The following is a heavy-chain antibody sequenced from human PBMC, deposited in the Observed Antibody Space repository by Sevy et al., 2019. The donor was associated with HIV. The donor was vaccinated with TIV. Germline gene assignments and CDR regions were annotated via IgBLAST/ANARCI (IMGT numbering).Heavy chain of an antibody. CDR3: ARLFYGSEDY. CDR2: INQDGSET. D-gene: IGHD3-10*01. J-gene: IGHJ4*02. Sequence: GGSLRLSCAASGFTFSSYWMSWVRQAPGKGLEWVATINQDGSETFYVDSVKGRFTISRHNPRKSLYLQMNSLSAEDTAVYYCARLFYGSEDYWGQGTLVTVSS. V-gene: IGHV3-7*01. CDR1: GFTFSSYW.